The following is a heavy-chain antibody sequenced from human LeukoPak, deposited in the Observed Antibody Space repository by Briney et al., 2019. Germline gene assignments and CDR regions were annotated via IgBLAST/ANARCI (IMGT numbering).Heavy chain of an antibody. D-gene: IGHD3-10*01. CDR2: IYYSGST. CDR1: GGSLSTFY. CDR3: ARDKNYGSGSYAFDI. Sequence: SETLSLTCTVSGGSLSTFYWSWIRQPPGKGLEWIGYIYYSGSTKYNSSLKSRVTISVDTSKNQFSLKLSSVTAADTAVYYCARDKNYGSGSYAFDIWGQGTMVTVSS. J-gene: IGHJ3*02. V-gene: IGHV4-59*12.